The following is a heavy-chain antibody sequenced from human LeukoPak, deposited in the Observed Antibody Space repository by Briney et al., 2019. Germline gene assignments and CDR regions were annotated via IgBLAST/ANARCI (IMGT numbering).Heavy chain of an antibody. CDR1: GFTFSSYA. CDR3: AKARSSSRPHGMDV. V-gene: IGHV3-23*01. CDR2: ISGSGGST. Sequence: GGSLRLSCAAPGFTFSSYAMSWVRQAPGKGLEWVSAISGSGGSTYYADSVKGRFTISRDNSKNTLYLQMNSLRAEDTAVYYCAKARSSSRPHGMDVWGQGTTVTVSS. D-gene: IGHD6-13*01. J-gene: IGHJ6*02.